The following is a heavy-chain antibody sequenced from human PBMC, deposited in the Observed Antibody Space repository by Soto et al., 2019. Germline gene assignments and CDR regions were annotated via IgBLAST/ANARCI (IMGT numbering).Heavy chain of an antibody. CDR3: ASVLRRPGYDFWSGCVDY. D-gene: IGHD3-3*01. CDR2: IYYSGST. CDR1: GGSISSGGYY. Sequence: SETLSLTCTVSGGSISSGGYYWSWIRQHPGKGLEWIGYIYYSGSTYYNPSLKSRVTISVDTSKNQFSLKLSSVTAADTAVYYCASVLRRPGYDFWSGCVDYWGQGTLVTVSS. J-gene: IGHJ4*02. V-gene: IGHV4-31*03.